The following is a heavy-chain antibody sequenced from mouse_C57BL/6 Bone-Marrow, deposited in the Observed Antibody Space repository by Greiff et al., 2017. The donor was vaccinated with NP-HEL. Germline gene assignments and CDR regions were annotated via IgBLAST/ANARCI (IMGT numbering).Heavy chain of an antibody. J-gene: IGHJ1*03. D-gene: IGHD1-1*01. CDR1: GYTFTSYW. CDR2: IYPSDSET. CDR3: ARWDYYGSSYWYFDV. V-gene: IGHV1-61*01. Sequence: QVQLQQPGAELVRPGSSVKLSCKASGYTFTSYWIDWVKQRPGQGLEWIGNIYPSDSETHYNQKFKDKATLTVDKSSSTAYMQLSSLTSEDSAVYYWARWDYYGSSYWYFDVWGTGTTVTVSS.